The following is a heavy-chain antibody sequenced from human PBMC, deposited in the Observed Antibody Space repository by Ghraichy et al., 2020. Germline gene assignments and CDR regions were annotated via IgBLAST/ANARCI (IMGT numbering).Heavy chain of an antibody. J-gene: IGHJ4*02. D-gene: IGHD5-12*01. CDR2: INSDGSST. V-gene: IGHV3-74*01. Sequence: GVLNISCAASGFTFSSYWMHWVRQSPGKGLVWVSRINSDGSSTTYADSVKGRFTISRDNAKNTLYLQMNSLRAEDTAVYYCARDFGGYAGDYWGQGTLVTVSS. CDR3: ARDFGGYAGDY. CDR1: GFTFSSYW.